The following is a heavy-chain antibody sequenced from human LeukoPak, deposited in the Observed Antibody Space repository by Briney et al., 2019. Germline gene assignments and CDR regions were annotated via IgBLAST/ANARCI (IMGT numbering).Heavy chain of an antibody. V-gene: IGHV4-34*01. Sequence: SETLSLTCAVYGGSFSGYYWSWIRQPPGKGLEWIGSIYYSGSTYYNPSLKSRVTISVDTSKNQFSLKLSSVTAADTAVYYCARGGHYYDSSGYPTGDAFDIWGQGTMVTVSS. D-gene: IGHD3-22*01. CDR3: ARGGHYYDSSGYPTGDAFDI. J-gene: IGHJ3*02. CDR2: IYYSGST. CDR1: GGSFSGYY.